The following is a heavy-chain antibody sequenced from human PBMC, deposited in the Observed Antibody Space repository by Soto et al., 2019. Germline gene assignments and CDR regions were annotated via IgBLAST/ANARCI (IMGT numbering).Heavy chain of an antibody. CDR2: IYRTGST. Sequence: SETLSLTCAVSGGSFTSNNWWTWVRQPPGQGLEWIGEIYRTGSTNYNPSLKSRVTISLDKSENQFSLKVTSLTAAETAVYYCASRDPGTSVDYWGQGTLVTVSS. D-gene: IGHD1-7*01. J-gene: IGHJ4*02. CDR1: GGSFTSNNW. CDR3: ASRDPGTSVDY. V-gene: IGHV4-4*02.